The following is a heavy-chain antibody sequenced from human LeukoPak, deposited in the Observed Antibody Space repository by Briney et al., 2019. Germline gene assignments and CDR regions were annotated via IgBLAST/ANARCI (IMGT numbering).Heavy chain of an antibody. J-gene: IGHJ4*02. V-gene: IGHV3-30*04. CDR1: GFTFSNYV. CDR3: ARVPLGAAGPYDY. D-gene: IGHD6-13*01. CDR2: ISYDGSNR. Sequence: GGSRRLSCAASGFTFSNYVMFWVRQAPGKGLEWVAVISYDGSNRYYADSVKGRFTISRDNSKNTLYLQVNSLRAEDTAVYFCARVPLGAAGPYDYWGQGTLVTVSS.